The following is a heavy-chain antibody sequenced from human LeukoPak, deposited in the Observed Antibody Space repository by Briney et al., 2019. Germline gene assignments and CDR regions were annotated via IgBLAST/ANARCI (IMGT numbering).Heavy chain of an antibody. CDR3: ARHEGITMIMN. D-gene: IGHD3-22*01. V-gene: IGHV3-11*03. CDR2: ISSSTSYT. CDR1: GFTFSDYY. J-gene: IGHJ1*01. Sequence: NPGGSLRLSCAASGFTFSDYYMSWIRQAPGEGLEWVSYISSSTSYTNYADSVKGRFTISRDNAKNSLYLHMNSLRAEDTAVYYCARHEGITMIMNWGQGTLVTVSS.